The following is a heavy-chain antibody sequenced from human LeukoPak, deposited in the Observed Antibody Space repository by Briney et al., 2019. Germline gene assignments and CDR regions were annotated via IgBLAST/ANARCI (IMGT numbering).Heavy chain of an antibody. V-gene: IGHV3-30*03. CDR3: ARDSWSLGAAGTSNNYYYYYMDV. CDR1: GFPFSSYG. CDR2: ISYDGSRK. J-gene: IGHJ6*03. Sequence: PGGSLRLSCAASGFPFSSYGMHWVRQAPGKGLEWVAVISYDGSRKYYADSVKGRFSISRDNSKNTLYLQMNNLRPEDTALYYCARDSWSLGAAGTSNNYYYYYMDVWGKGTTVTVSS. D-gene: IGHD6-13*01.